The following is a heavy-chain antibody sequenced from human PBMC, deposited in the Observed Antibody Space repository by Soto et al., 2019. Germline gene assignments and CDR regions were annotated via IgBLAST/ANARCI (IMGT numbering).Heavy chain of an antibody. CDR1: GFIVTSNY. J-gene: IGHJ4*02. CDR3: AKGGPGASSGLFES. Sequence: GGSLRLSCAASGFIVTSNYMSWVRQAPGKGLEWVSVIYNDGTTNYAESVKGRFTISRDNSKNTVFLQMSSLRAEDTAVYYCAKGGPGASSGLFESWGQGTLVTVSS. D-gene: IGHD3-10*01. V-gene: IGHV3-53*01. CDR2: IYNDGTT.